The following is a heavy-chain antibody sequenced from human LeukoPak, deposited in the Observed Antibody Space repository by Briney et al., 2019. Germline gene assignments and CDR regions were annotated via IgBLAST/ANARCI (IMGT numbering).Heavy chain of an antibody. D-gene: IGHD6-6*01. V-gene: IGHV3-30*18. CDR1: GFTFSSYG. Sequence: PGRSLRLSCAASGFTFSSYGMHWVRQAPGKGLEWVAVISYDGSNKYYAYSVKGRFTISRDNSKNTLYLQMNSLRAEDTAVYYCAKDLVAARPWYYGMDVWGQGPRSPSP. J-gene: IGHJ6*02. CDR2: ISYDGSNK. CDR3: AKDLVAARPWYYGMDV.